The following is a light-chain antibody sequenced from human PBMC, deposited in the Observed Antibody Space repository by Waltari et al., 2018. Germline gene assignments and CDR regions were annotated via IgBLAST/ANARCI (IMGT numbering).Light chain of an antibody. CDR2: GAS. V-gene: IGKV3-20*01. CDR3: QQYGSSRLT. Sequence: EIVLTQSPGTLSLSPGERATISCRSSQSVSSSYLAWYQQKPGQAPRILIYGASSRATGIPDRFSGSGSGTDFTLTISRLEPEDFAVYYCQQYGSSRLTFGGGTKVEIK. J-gene: IGKJ4*01. CDR1: QSVSSSY.